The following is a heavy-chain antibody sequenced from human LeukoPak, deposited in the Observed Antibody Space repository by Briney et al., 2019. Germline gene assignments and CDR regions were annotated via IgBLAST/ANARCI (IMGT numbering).Heavy chain of an antibody. D-gene: IGHD6-13*01. Sequence: SETLSLTCTVSGGSISSGGYYWSWIRQHPGKGLEWIGYIYYSGSTYYNPSLKSRVTISVDTSKNQFSLKLSSVTAADTAVYYCARDSSSWCEGLDWGQGTLVTVSS. CDR1: GGSISSGGYY. J-gene: IGHJ4*02. CDR3: ARDSSSWCEGLD. CDR2: IYYSGST. V-gene: IGHV4-31*03.